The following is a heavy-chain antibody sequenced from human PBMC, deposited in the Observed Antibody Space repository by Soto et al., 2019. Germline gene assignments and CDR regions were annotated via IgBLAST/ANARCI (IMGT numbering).Heavy chain of an antibody. CDR3: ARGLIRAGYYYYMDV. CDR1: GGSISSYY. Sequence: PSETLSLTCTVSGGSISSYYWSWIRQPPGKGLEWIGYIYYSGSTNYNPSLKSRVAISVDTSKNQFSLKLSSVTAADTAVYYCARGLIRAGYYYYMDVWGKGTTVTVS. V-gene: IGHV4-59*01. D-gene: IGHD3-10*01. CDR2: IYYSGST. J-gene: IGHJ6*03.